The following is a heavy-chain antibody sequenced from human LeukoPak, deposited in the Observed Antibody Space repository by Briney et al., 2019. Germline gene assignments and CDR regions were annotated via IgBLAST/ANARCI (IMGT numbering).Heavy chain of an antibody. CDR3: AKAPYDFWSGYQDYYYMDV. CDR2: ISSSSSTI. J-gene: IGHJ6*03. CDR1: GFTFSSYS. D-gene: IGHD3-3*01. V-gene: IGHV3-48*01. Sequence: GGSLRLSCSASGFTFSSYSMNWVRQAPGKGLEWVSYISSSSSTIYYADSVKGRFAISRDNAKNSLYLQMNSLRAEDTAVYYCAKAPYDFWSGYQDYYYMDVWGKGTTVTVSS.